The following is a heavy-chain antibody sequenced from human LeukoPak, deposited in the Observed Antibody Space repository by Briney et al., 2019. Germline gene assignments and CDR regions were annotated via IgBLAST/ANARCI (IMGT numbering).Heavy chain of an antibody. Sequence: GGSLRLSCAASGFTFSSYVMNWVRQAPGKGLEWVSVISGGSGSTYYADSVKGRFTISRDNSKNTLLLQMNSLRAEDTAVYYCAKGGYCSSTSCYVGWFDPWGQGTLVTVSS. D-gene: IGHD2-2*01. CDR1: GFTFSSYV. CDR2: ISGGSGST. V-gene: IGHV3-23*01. CDR3: AKGGYCSSTSCYVGWFDP. J-gene: IGHJ5*02.